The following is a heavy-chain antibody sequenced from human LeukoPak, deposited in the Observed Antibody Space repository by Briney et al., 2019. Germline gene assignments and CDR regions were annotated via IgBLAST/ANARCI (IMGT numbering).Heavy chain of an antibody. D-gene: IGHD1-20*01. V-gene: IGHV3-23*01. Sequence: GGSLRLSCAVSGLTLSDYAMTWVRQAPGKGLEWVSTVSGSGGQTHYADSVKGRFVISRDNFRNTVYLQMNSLRAEDTAVYYCAKMGITGTMYYFDYWGQGTLVTVSS. CDR2: VSGSGGQT. CDR1: GLTLSDYA. J-gene: IGHJ4*02. CDR3: AKMGITGTMYYFDY.